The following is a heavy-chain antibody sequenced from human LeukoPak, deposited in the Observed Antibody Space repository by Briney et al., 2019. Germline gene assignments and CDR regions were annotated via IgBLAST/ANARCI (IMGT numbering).Heavy chain of an antibody. Sequence: SETLSLTCTVSGGSISSYHWSWIRQPAGKGLEWIGRIYTSGSTNYNPSLKSRVTMSVDTSKNQFSLKLSSVTAADTAVYYCARDSGVVAATLSPNWFDPWGQGTLVTVSS. CDR3: ARDSGVVAATLSPNWFDP. CDR2: IYTSGST. D-gene: IGHD2-15*01. V-gene: IGHV4-4*07. J-gene: IGHJ5*02. CDR1: GGSISSYH.